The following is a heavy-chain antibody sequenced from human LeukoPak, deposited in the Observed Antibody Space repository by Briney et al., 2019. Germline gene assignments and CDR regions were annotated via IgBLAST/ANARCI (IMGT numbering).Heavy chain of an antibody. Sequence: VASVKVSCKASGYTFTSYGISWVRQAPGQGLEWMGWISAHNGNTNYAQKLQGRVTMTTDTSTSTAYMELRSLRSDDTAVYYCARVSIVDSVRVFDYWGQGTLVTVTS. V-gene: IGHV1-18*01. CDR1: GYTFTSYG. D-gene: IGHD3-10*01. J-gene: IGHJ4*02. CDR3: ARVSIVDSVRVFDY. CDR2: ISAHNGNT.